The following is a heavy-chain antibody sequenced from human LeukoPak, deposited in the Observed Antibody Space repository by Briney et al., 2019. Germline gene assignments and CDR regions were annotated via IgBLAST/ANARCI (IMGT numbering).Heavy chain of an antibody. CDR1: GFTFSSYS. D-gene: IGHD3-10*01. CDR3: ARGNSLLWFGELLSPYYFDY. Sequence: EGSLRLSCAASGFTFSSYSMNWVRQAPGKGLEWVSSISSSSSYIHYADSVKGRFTISRDNAKNSLYLQMNSLRAEDTAVYYCARGNSLLWFGELLSPYYFDYWGQGTLVTVSS. CDR2: ISSSSSYI. J-gene: IGHJ4*02. V-gene: IGHV3-21*01.